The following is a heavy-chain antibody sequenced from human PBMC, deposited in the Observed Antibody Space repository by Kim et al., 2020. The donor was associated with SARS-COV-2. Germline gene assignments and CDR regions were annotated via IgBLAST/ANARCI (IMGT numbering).Heavy chain of an antibody. CDR2: ISSDGSIT. V-gene: IGHV3-74*01. CDR1: RFTFNNYW. D-gene: IGHD3-16*01. J-gene: IGHJ6*01. CDR3: ARGCFWDGFDV. Sequence: GGSLRLSCAVSRFTFNNYWINWVRHAPGKGLVWVSRISSDGSITNYADSVKGRFTMSRDNAENTLYLQMNSLRAEDTAVYYCARGCFWDGFDVWGPRDQGHRLL.